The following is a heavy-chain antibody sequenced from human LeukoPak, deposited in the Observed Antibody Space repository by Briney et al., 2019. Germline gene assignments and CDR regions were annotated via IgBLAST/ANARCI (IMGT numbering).Heavy chain of an antibody. CDR2: IYPGDSDT. CDR3: ARRDSGFEFLDY. CDR1: GYSFTNYW. D-gene: IGHD5-12*01. V-gene: IGHV5-51*01. Sequence: GESLHISCKGSGYSFTNYWIGWVRQLPGKGLEWMGIIYPGDSDTRYSPSFQGQVTISADKFLTTAYLQWSSLEASDSAMYYCARRDSGFEFLDYWGQGTLVTVSS. J-gene: IGHJ4*02.